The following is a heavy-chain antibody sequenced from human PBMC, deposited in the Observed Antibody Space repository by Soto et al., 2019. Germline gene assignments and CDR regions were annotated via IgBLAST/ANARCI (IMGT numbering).Heavy chain of an antibody. V-gene: IGHV3-49*03. D-gene: IGHD3-22*01. CDR2: IRSKAYGGTT. CDR1: GFTFGDYA. CDR3: TSGYYYDSSGYGRAGNFDY. J-gene: IGHJ4*02. Sequence: GGSLRLSCSASGFTFGDYAMSWFRQAPGKGLEWVGFIRSKAYGGTTEYAASVKGRFTISRDDSKSIAYLQMNSLKTEDTAVYYCTSGYYYDSSGYGRAGNFDYWGQGTLVTVSS.